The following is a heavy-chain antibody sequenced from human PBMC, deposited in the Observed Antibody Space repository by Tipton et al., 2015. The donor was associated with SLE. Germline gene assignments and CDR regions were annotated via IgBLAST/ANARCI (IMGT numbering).Heavy chain of an antibody. CDR2: IYYSGST. V-gene: IGHV4-39*07. CDR3: ARGRWCFDL. Sequence: TLSLTCTVSGGSISSSSYYWGWIRQPPGKGLEWIGSIYYSGSTYYNPSPKSRVTISVDTSKNQFSLKLSSVTAADTAVYYCARGRWCFDLWGRGTLVTVSS. CDR1: GGSISSSSYY. J-gene: IGHJ2*01.